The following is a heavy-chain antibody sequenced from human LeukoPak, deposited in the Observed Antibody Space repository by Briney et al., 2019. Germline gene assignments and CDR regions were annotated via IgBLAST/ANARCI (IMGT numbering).Heavy chain of an antibody. CDR3: ARGGYRYSFGYLDY. J-gene: IGHJ4*02. D-gene: IGHD5-18*01. Sequence: SETLSLTCAVYGGSFSGYYWSWIRQPPGKGLNWIGQINYSGTTNYNPSLKSRVTISVDTSKNQFSLKLSSVTAADTAVYYCARGGYRYSFGYLDYWGQGTLVTVSS. CDR2: INYSGTT. CDR1: GGSFSGYY. V-gene: IGHV4-34*01.